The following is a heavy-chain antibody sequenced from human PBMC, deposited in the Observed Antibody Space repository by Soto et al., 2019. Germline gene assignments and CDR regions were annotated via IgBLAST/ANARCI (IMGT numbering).Heavy chain of an antibody. V-gene: IGHV3-23*01. J-gene: IGHJ5*02. CDR3: AKDLVTMVRGVTPHRFDP. CDR2: ISGSGGST. D-gene: IGHD3-10*01. Sequence: GGSLRLSCAASGFTFSSYAMSWVRQAPGKGLEWVSAISGSGGSTYYADSVKGRFTISRDNSKNTLYLQMNSLRAEDTAVYYCAKDLVTMVRGVTPHRFDPWGQGTLVTVSS. CDR1: GFTFSSYA.